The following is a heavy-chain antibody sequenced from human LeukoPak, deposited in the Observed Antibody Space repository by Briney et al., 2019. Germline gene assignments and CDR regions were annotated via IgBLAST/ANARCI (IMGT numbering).Heavy chain of an antibody. J-gene: IGHJ5*02. CDR1: GGSISSYY. CDR2: IYHSGRT. D-gene: IGHD1-26*01. V-gene: IGHV4-59*08. Sequence: PSETLSLTCNVSGGSISSYYWSWIRQPPGKGLEWIGYIYHSGRTNYNPSLKSRVTISIDTSKNQFSLKLTSVTAADTAVYYCARLWELLPPATFDPWGQGTLVTVSS. CDR3: ARLWELLPPATFDP.